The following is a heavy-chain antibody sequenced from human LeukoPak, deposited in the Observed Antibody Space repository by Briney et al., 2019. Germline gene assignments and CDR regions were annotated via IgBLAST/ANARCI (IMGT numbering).Heavy chain of an antibody. J-gene: IGHJ4*02. D-gene: IGHD6-6*01. CDR2: IWYDGGNK. V-gene: IGHV3-33*01. Sequence: PGRSLRLSCAASGFTFSSYGMHWVRQAPGKGLEWVAVIWYDGGNKYYADSVKGRFTISRDNSKNTLYLQMNSLRAEDTAVYYCARDPDSSNYFDYWGQGTLVTVSS. CDR1: GFTFSSYG. CDR3: ARDPDSSNYFDY.